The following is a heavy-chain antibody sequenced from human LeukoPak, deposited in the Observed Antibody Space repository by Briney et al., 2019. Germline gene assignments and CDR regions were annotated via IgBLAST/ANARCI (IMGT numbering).Heavy chain of an antibody. CDR1: GFTFSSYG. V-gene: IGHV3-30*02. Sequence: GGSLRLSCAASGFTFSSYGIHWVGQAPGKGLEWVAFIRKEGTNKYYSDSVKGRFTISRDNSKNTLYLEMNSLRAEDTAVYYCTTPTGPAVIIDYWGPGTLVTVSS. D-gene: IGHD2-2*01. CDR3: TTPTGPAVIIDY. CDR2: IRKEGTNK. J-gene: IGHJ4*02.